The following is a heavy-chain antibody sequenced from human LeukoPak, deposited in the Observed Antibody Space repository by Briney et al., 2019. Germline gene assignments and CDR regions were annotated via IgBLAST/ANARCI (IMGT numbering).Heavy chain of an antibody. D-gene: IGHD3-22*01. CDR1: GFTFSDYY. CDR2: ISSSGSTI. J-gene: IGHJ4*02. CDR3: AKARRAPYYYDSSGYPYYFDY. Sequence: PGGSLRLSCAASGFTFSDYYMSWIRQAPGKGLEWVSYISSSGSTIYYADSVKGRFTISRDNSKNTLYLQMNSLRAEDTAVYYCAKARRAPYYYDSSGYPYYFDYWGQGTLVTVSS. V-gene: IGHV3-11*01.